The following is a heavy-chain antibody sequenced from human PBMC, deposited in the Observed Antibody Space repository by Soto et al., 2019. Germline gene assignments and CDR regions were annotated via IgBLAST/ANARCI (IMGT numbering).Heavy chain of an antibody. D-gene: IGHD5-12*01. CDR2: IYYSGST. V-gene: IGHV4-59*01. CDR1: GGSISSYY. J-gene: IGHJ5*02. Sequence: QVQLQESGPGLVKPSETLSLTCTVSGGSISSYYWSWIRQPPGKGLEWIGYIYYSGSTNYNPSLKSRVILSVDTSKNQFSLKLSPVTAADTAVYYCARVHSGYDLECDPGGQGTLVTVSS. CDR3: ARVHSGYDLECDP.